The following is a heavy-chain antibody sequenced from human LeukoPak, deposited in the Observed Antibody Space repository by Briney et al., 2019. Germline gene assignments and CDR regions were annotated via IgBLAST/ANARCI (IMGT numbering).Heavy chain of an antibody. CDR2: IRSKANSYAT. J-gene: IGHJ4*02. Sequence: GGSLRLSCAASGFTFSGSAMHWVRQASGKGLEWVGRIRSKANSYATAYAASVKGRFTISRDDSKNTAYLQMNSLKTEDTAVYYCTSLLYYYGSGSYYNWAYWGQGTLVTVSS. D-gene: IGHD3-10*01. CDR3: TSLLYYYGSGSYYNWAY. V-gene: IGHV3-73*01. CDR1: GFTFSGSA.